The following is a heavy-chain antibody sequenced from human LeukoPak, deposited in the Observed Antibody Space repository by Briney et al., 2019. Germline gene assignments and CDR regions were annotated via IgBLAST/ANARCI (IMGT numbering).Heavy chain of an antibody. CDR3: ARVHWNPGEGYGVDV. J-gene: IGHJ6*02. V-gene: IGHV1-2*02. CDR2: INPNSGGT. CDR1: GYTFTGYY. D-gene: IGHD1-1*01. Sequence: GASVKVSCKASGYTFTGYYMHWVRQAPGQGLEWMGWINPNSGGTNYARKFQGRVTMTRDTSISTAYMELSRLRSDDTAVYYCARVHWNPGEGYGVDVRGQGTTVTVSS.